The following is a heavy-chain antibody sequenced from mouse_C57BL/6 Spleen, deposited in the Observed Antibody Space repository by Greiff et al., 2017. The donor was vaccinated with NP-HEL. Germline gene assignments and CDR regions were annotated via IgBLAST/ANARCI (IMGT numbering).Heavy chain of an antibody. CDR2: ISSGSSTI. Sequence: EVKLVESGGGLVKPGGSLKLSCAASGFTFSDYGMHWVRQAPEKGLEWVAYISSGSSTIYYADTVKGRFTISRDNAKNTLFLQMTSLRSEDTAMYYCATTMITKYYFDYWGQGTTLTVSS. D-gene: IGHD2-4*01. CDR1: GFTFSDYG. CDR3: ATTMITKYYFDY. J-gene: IGHJ2*01. V-gene: IGHV5-17*01.